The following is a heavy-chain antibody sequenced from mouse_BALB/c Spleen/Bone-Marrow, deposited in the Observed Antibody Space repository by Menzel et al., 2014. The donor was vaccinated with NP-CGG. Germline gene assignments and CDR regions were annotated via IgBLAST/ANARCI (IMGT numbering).Heavy chain of an antibody. V-gene: IGHV1S130*01. Sequence: QVQLQQSGSVLVRPGASVKLSCKTSGYTFTSSWMRWAKQRPGQGLEWIGEIHPNSANTNYNEKFKGKATLTVDTSSSTAYVDLSSLTSEDSAVYYCARHHRYAYYFDYWGQGTTPTVSS. CDR2: IHPNSANT. CDR1: GYTFTSSW. CDR3: ARHHRYAYYFDY. D-gene: IGHD2-14*01. J-gene: IGHJ2*01.